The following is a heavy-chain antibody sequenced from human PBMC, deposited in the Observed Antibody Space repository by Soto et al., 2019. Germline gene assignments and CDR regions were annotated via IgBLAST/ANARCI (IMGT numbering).Heavy chain of an antibody. Sequence: APVKLSCKASGDTFTGYYRPSVRHAPGQGLEWMGWINPNSGGTNYAQKFQGWVTMTRGTSISTAYMELSRLRSDDMAVYYCALFHDIAAADTDYYYGIDVWGQGTTVTVSS. J-gene: IGHJ6*02. V-gene: IGHV1-2*04. D-gene: IGHD6-13*01. CDR3: ALFHDIAAADTDYYYGIDV. CDR2: INPNSGGT. CDR1: GDTFTGYY.